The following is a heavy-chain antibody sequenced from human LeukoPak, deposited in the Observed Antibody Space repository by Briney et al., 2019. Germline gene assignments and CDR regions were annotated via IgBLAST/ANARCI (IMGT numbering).Heavy chain of an antibody. V-gene: IGHV3-49*04. J-gene: IGHJ4*02. Sequence: TGGSLRLSCTASGFTFGDYAMSWVRQAPGKGLEWVGFIRSKAYGGTTEYAASVKGRFTISRDDSKSIAYLQMNSLKTEDTAVYYCTRGSSGRPFGYWGQGTLVTVSS. D-gene: IGHD6-19*01. CDR1: GFTFGDYA. CDR2: IRSKAYGGTT. CDR3: TRGSSGRPFGY.